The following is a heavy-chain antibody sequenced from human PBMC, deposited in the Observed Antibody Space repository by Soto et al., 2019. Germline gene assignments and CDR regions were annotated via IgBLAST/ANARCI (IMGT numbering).Heavy chain of an antibody. CDR3: ARAPPP. V-gene: IGHV4-30-2*01. CDR2: IYHSGST. Sequence: QLQLQESGSGLVKPSQTLSLTCAVSGGSISSGGYSWSWIRQPPGKGLEWIGYIYHSGSTYYNPSLLRXXTISVDRSKSQFSLKLSSVSAAGTAVSYCARAPPPWGQGTLVTVSS. CDR1: GGSISSGGYS. J-gene: IGHJ5*02.